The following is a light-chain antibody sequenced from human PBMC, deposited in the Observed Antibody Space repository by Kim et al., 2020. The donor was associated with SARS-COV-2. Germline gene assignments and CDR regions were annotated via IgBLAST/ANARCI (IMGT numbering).Light chain of an antibody. Sequence: DIQMTQSPSTLSASVGDRVTITCRASQNVYTWLAWYQQKPGKAPKLLIYKSSGLQSGVPSRFSGSGSGTDFTLTNTSLQPDDFATYYCQQYNTYPVAFGQGTKVDI. CDR1: QNVYTW. CDR2: KSS. CDR3: QQYNTYPVA. J-gene: IGKJ1*01. V-gene: IGKV1-5*03.